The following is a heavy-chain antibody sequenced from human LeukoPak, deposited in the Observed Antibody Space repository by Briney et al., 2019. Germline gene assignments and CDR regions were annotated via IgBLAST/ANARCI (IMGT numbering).Heavy chain of an antibody. V-gene: IGHV6-1*01. CDR3: ARETYYYDSSGYYWKWFDY. D-gene: IGHD3-22*01. J-gene: IGHJ4*02. CDR1: GDSVSSNSAA. Sequence: SQILSLTCAISGDSVSSNSAAWNWIRQSPSRGLKWLGRTYYRSKWYNDYAVSVKSRITINPDTSKNQFSLQLNSVTPEDTAVYYCARETYYYDSSGYYWKWFDYWGQGTLVTVSS. CDR2: TYYRSKWYN.